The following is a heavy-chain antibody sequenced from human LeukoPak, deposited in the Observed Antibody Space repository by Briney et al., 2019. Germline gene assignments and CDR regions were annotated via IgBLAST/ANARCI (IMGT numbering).Heavy chain of an antibody. D-gene: IGHD3-16*01. CDR1: GGSISSYY. J-gene: IGHJ4*02. Sequence: SDTLSLTCTVAGGSISSYYWSWIRQPPGKGMGWMGYIYYSGSTTSNPSLKSRVTISVDTSKNQFSLKLSSVTASATAVYYCARAIMVTVWAVVTYSFDYWGQKTLVTASS. V-gene: IGHV4-59*12. CDR2: IYYSGST. CDR3: ARAIMVTVWAVVTYSFDY.